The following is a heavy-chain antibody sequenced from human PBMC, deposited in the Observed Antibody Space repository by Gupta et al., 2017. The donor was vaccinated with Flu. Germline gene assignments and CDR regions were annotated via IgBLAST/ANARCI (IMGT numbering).Heavy chain of an antibody. Sequence: QVQLVQSGAEVKKPGSSVKVSCKPYGVTFSPYAINWVRQAPGQGLEWMGGVIPVSGPASYAPRFQGRVTITADEFTSTAYMELSCLTSDDTAFYYCARKGGGHCSGGSCYSFDYWGQGTLVTVSS. CDR3: ARKGGGHCSGGSCYSFDY. CDR1: GVTFSPYA. J-gene: IGHJ4*02. D-gene: IGHD2-15*01. CDR2: VIPVSGPA. V-gene: IGHV1-69*01.